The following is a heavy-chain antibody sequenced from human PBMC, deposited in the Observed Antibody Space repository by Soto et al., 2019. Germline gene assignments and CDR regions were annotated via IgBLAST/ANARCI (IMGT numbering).Heavy chain of an antibody. Sequence: QVQLQESGPGLVKPSQTLSLTCTVSGGSISSGGYYWSWIRQHPGKGLEWIGYIYYSGTAYYNPPLKSRVTMSIDTSKNQFSLRLSSVTAADTAVYYWARAPDYSWLYFDLCGRGSLVTVSS. CDR2: IYYSGTA. CDR1: GGSISSGGYY. J-gene: IGHJ2*01. D-gene: IGHD4-4*01. V-gene: IGHV4-31*03. CDR3: ARAPDYSWLYFDL.